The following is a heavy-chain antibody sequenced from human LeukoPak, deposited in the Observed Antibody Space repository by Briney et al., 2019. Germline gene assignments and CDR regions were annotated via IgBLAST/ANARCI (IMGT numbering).Heavy chain of an antibody. CDR1: GGTFSSYA. CDR3: ARELVHYDSSGYPNLYYFDY. J-gene: IGHJ4*02. Sequence: ASVKVSCKASGGTFSSYAISWVRQAPGQGLEWMGGIIPIFGTANYAQKFQGRVTITADESTSTAYMELSSLRSEDTAVYYCARELVHYDSSGYPNLYYFDYWGQGTLVTVSS. CDR2: IIPIFGTA. V-gene: IGHV1-69*13. D-gene: IGHD3-22*01.